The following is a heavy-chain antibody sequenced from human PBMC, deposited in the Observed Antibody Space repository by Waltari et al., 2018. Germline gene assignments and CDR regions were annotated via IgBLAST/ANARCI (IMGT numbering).Heavy chain of an antibody. CDR1: GFTFSSYG. CDR3: AKAALKGYCSSTSCTRKNAFDI. V-gene: IGHV3-30*02. CDR2: IRYDGSNK. D-gene: IGHD2-2*01. J-gene: IGHJ3*02. Sequence: QVQLVESGGGVVQPGGSLRLSCAASGFTFSSYGMHWVRQAPGKGLEWVAFIRYDGSNKYYAESVKGRFTISRDNSKNTLYLQMNSLRAEDTAVYYCAKAALKGYCSSTSCTRKNAFDIWGQGTMVTVSS.